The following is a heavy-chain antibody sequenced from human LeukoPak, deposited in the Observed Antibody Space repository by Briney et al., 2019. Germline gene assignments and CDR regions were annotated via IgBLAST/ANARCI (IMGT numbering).Heavy chain of an antibody. Sequence: GASVKVSCKVSGYTLTELSMHWVRQAPGKGLEWMGGFDPEDGETIYAQKFQGRVTMTEDTSTDTAYKELSSLRSEDTAVYYCATRYSYGFYHFDYWGQGTLVTVSS. CDR1: GYTLTELS. CDR2: FDPEDGET. J-gene: IGHJ4*02. CDR3: ATRYSYGFYHFDY. V-gene: IGHV1-24*01. D-gene: IGHD5-18*01.